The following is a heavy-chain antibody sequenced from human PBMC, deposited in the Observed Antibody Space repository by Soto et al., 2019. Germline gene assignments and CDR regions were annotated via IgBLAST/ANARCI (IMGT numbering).Heavy chain of an antibody. CDR2: INAGNGNT. J-gene: IGHJ4*02. D-gene: IGHD2-21*02. CDR3: AWSIVVVTALDY. CDR1: GYTFTSYA. V-gene: IGHV1-3*05. Sequence: QVQLVQSGAEEKKPGASVKVSCKASGYTFTSYAMHWVRQAPGQRLEWMGWINAGNGNTKYSQKFQVRVTITRDTSASTAYMELSSLRSEDTAVYYCAWSIVVVTALDYWGQGTLVTVSS.